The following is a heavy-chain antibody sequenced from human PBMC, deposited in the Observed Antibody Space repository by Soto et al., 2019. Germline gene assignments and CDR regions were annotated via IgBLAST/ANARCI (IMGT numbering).Heavy chain of an antibody. CDR3: AKDPNDYIWGSYRSVAFDI. CDR1: GFTFSSYA. CDR2: ISGSGGST. D-gene: IGHD3-16*02. Sequence: GGSLRLSCAASGFTFSSYAMSWVRQAPGKGLEWVSAISGSGGSTYYADSVKGRFTISRDNSKNTLYLQMNSLRAEDTAVYYCAKDPNDYIWGSYRSVAFDIWGQGTMVTVS. V-gene: IGHV3-23*01. J-gene: IGHJ3*02.